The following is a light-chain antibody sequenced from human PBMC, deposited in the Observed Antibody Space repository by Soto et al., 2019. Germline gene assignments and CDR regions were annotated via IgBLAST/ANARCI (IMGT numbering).Light chain of an antibody. CDR3: HQFGNSPT. Sequence: EIVLTQSPATLSLSPGERVTLSCGASQSLSNNYLAWYQQRPGLAPRLLIFDASSRATGIPDRFSGSGSGTDFTLTISRLEPEDFAVYCCHQFGNSPTFGGGTKVEFK. CDR1: QSLSNNY. CDR2: DAS. V-gene: IGKV3D-20*01. J-gene: IGKJ4*01.